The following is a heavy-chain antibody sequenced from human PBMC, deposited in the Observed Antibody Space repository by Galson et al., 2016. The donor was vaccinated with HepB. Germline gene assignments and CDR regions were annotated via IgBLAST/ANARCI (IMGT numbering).Heavy chain of an antibody. CDR1: GFSFSNSG. J-gene: IGHJ4*02. CDR3: ARRDIVVVVGASPSPFLGY. CDR2: ITRSGDAT. V-gene: IGHV3-48*02. D-gene: IGHD2-15*01. Sequence: SLRLSCAASGFSFSNSGMSWVRQAPGRGLEWVSGITRSGDATHYADFVKGRFTISRDNAKNLLYLQMNSLRDEDTAVYYCARRDIVVVVGASPSPFLGYWGQGALVTVSS.